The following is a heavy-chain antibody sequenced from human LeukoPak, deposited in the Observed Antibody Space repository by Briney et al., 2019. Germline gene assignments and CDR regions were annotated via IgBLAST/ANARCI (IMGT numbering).Heavy chain of an antibody. D-gene: IGHD3-9*01. CDR2: ISSSGSTI. J-gene: IGHJ3*02. CDR3: ARAIRYFDWLPRARAFDI. CDR1: GFTFSDYY. V-gene: IGHV3-11*04. Sequence: PGGSLRLSCAASGFTFSDYYMSLIRQAPGKGLEWASYISSSGSTIYYADSVKGRFTISRDNAKNSLYLQMNSLRAEDTAVYYCARAIRYFDWLPRARAFDIWGQGTMVTVSS.